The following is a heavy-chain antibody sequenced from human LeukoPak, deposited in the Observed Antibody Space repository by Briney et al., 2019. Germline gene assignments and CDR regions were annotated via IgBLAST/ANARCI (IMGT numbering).Heavy chain of an antibody. V-gene: IGHV3-53*01. CDR2: IYSGGST. D-gene: IGHD3-3*01. CDR3: ARVNYDLWSGYYYG. J-gene: IGHJ4*02. CDR1: GFTVSSNY. Sequence: GGSLRLSCAASGFTVSSNYMSWVRQAPGKGLEWVSVIYSGGSTYYADSVKGRFTISRDNSKNTLYLQMNSMRAEDTAVYYCARVNYDLWSGYYYGWGQGTLVTVSS.